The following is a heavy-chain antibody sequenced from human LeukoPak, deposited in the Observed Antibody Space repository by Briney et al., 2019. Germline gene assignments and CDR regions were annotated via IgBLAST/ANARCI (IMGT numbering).Heavy chain of an antibody. CDR3: ASRARGAFDI. CDR1: GGSFSGYY. J-gene: IGHJ3*02. V-gene: IGHV4-34*01. D-gene: IGHD1-26*01. Sequence: PSETLSLTCAVYGGSFSGYYWSWIRQPPGKGLEWIGEINHSGSTYYNPSLKSRVTISVDTSKNQFSLKLSSVTAADTAVYYCASRARGAFDIWGQGTMVTVSS. CDR2: INHSGST.